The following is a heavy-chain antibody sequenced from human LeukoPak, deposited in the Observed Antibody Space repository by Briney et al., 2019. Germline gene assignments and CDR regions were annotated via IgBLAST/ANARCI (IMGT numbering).Heavy chain of an antibody. CDR1: GGSFSGYY. D-gene: IGHD6-13*01. CDR3: ARARAAANY. CDR2: INHSGST. Sequence: SETLSLTCAVYGGSFSGYYWSWIRQPPGKGLEWIGEINHSGSTNYNPSLKSRVTISVDTSKNQFFLKLSSVTAADTAVYYCARARAAANYWGQGTLVTVSS. J-gene: IGHJ4*02. V-gene: IGHV4-34*01.